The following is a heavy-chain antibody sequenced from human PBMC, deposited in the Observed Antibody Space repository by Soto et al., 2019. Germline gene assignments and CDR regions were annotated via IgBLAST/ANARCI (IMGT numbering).Heavy chain of an antibody. V-gene: IGHV3-21*01. Sequence: GGSLRLSCGASGFTVSSYSMNWVRQAPGRGLEWVSSISSSSTYIHYADSMKGRFTISRDDADNSLYLQMNSLRVEDTAVYYCARDRLARGIPVAGRIDYWGQGALVTVSS. CDR1: GFTVSSYS. J-gene: IGHJ4*02. D-gene: IGHD6-19*01. CDR3: ARDRLARGIPVAGRIDY. CDR2: ISSSSTYI.